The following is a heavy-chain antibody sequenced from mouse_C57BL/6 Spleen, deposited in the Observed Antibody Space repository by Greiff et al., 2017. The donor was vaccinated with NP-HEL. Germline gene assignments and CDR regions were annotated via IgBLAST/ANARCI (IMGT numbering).Heavy chain of an antibody. J-gene: IGHJ4*01. CDR3: ARSGLRPSYAMDY. Sequence: VQLQPSGAELARPGASVKLSCKASGYTFPSYGISWVKPRPGQGLEWIGEIYPRSGNTYYNEKFQGKATLTADKSSSTAYMELRSLTSEDSAVYFCARSGLRPSYAMDYWGQGTSVTVSA. CDR1: GYTFPSYG. CDR2: IYPRSGNT. V-gene: IGHV1-81*01. D-gene: IGHD1-2*01.